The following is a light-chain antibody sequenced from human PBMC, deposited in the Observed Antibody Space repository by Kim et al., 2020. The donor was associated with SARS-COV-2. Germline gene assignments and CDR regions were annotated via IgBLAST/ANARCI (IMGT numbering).Light chain of an antibody. Sequence: SSELTQDPAVSVALGQTVRITCQGDSLRSYYATWYQQKPGQAPIVVINGKNNRPSGIPDRFSGSRSGKTASLTITGTQAGDEADYYCNSRDSNDNVVFAG. V-gene: IGLV3-19*01. J-gene: IGLJ2*01. CDR3: NSRDSNDNVV. CDR1: SLRSYY. CDR2: GKN.